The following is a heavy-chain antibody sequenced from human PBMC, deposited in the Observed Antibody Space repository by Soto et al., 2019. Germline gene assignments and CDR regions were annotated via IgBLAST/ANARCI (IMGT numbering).Heavy chain of an antibody. J-gene: IGHJ3*02. CDR3: ARRPVAVAGNDAFDI. Sequence: GGSLRLSCAASGFTFSSYSMNWVRQAPGKGLEWVSYISSSSTIYYADSVKGRFPISRDNAKNSLYLQMNSLRAEDTAVYYCARRPVAVAGNDAFDIWGQGTMVTVSS. D-gene: IGHD6-19*01. CDR2: ISSSSTI. CDR1: GFTFSSYS. V-gene: IGHV3-48*01.